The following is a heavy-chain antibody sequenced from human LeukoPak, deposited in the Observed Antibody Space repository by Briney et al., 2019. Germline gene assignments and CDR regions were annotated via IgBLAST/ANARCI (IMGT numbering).Heavy chain of an antibody. Sequence: GGSLRLSCAASGITFSSYAMHWVRQAPGKGLEYVSAISSNGGSTYYANSVKGRFTISRDNSKNTLYLQMGSLRAEDMAVYYCARAANYVWGSYRSGYYFDYWGQGTLVTVSS. CDR2: ISSNGGST. J-gene: IGHJ4*02. D-gene: IGHD3-16*02. CDR3: ARAANYVWGSYRSGYYFDY. V-gene: IGHV3-64*01. CDR1: GITFSSYA.